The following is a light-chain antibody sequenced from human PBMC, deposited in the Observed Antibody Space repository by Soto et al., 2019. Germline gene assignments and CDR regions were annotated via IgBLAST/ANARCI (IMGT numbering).Light chain of an antibody. V-gene: IGLV2-14*01. CDR3: CSYTRSRTLL. CDR2: DVS. J-gene: IGLJ1*01. CDR1: SSDIGDYNY. Sequence: QSALTQPASVSGSPGQSITISCVGTSSDIGDYNYVSWYQQHPGKVPKVIIYDVSNRPSGVSYRFSATKSGNTASLTISGLQAEDEADYYCCSYTRSRTLLFGTGTKLTVL.